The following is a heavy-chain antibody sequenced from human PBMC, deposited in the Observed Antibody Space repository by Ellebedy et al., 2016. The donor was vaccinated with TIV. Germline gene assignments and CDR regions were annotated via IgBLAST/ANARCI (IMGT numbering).Heavy chain of an antibody. CDR3: ASRSVLMVYAIRDDYGDYVNWYFDL. CDR2: IYYSGST. V-gene: IGHV4-39*01. D-gene: IGHD2-8*01. Sequence: MPSETLSLTCTVSGGSISSSSYYWGWIRQPPGKGLEWIGSIYYSGSTYYNPSLKSRVTISVDTSKNQFSLKLSSVTAADTAVYYCASRSVLMVYAIRDDYGDYVNWYFDLWGRGTLVTVSS. CDR1: GGSISSSSYY. J-gene: IGHJ2*01.